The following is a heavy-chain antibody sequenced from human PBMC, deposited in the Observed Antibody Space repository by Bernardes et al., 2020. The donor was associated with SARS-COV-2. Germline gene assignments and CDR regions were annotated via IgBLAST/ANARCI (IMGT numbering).Heavy chain of an antibody. D-gene: IGHD3-3*01. V-gene: IGHV4-34*01. CDR2: INHSGST. J-gene: IGHJ6*03. CDR1: GGSFSGYN. Sequence: SASLTLTCAVYGGSFSGYNWSWIRQPPGKGLEWIGEINHSGSTNYNPSLKSRVTISVDTSKNKFSLKLSSVTTADTAVYYCARGITMFGVVIIRERYYYYMDVSGKGTTVTVSS. CDR3: ARGITMFGVVIIRERYYYYMDV.